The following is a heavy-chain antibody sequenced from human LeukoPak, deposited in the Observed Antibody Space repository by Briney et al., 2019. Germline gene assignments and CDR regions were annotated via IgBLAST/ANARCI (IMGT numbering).Heavy chain of an antibody. CDR3: ARVSSVTMIVVVIRHYYHYYYMDV. Sequence: PSETLSLTCAVSGYSISSGYYWGWIRQPPGKGLEWIGSIYHSGSTYYNPSLKSRVTISVDTSKNQFSLKLSSVTAADTAVYYCARVSSVTMIVVVIRHYYHYYYMDVWGKGTTVTVSS. CDR2: IYHSGST. J-gene: IGHJ6*03. V-gene: IGHV4-38-2*01. D-gene: IGHD3-22*01. CDR1: GYSISSGYY.